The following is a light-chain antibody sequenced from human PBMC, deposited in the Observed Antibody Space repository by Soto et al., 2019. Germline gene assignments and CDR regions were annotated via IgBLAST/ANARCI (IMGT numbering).Light chain of an antibody. Sequence: QSVLTQPPSASGSPGQSVTISCTGTSSDVGGYNYVSWYQQHPGKAPKLMIYEVSKRPSGVSDRFSGSKSGNTASLTVSGLRAEDEADYYCSSNAGSNNLVFGTGTKLTVL. CDR2: EVS. J-gene: IGLJ1*01. CDR1: SSDVGGYNY. CDR3: SSNAGSNNLV. V-gene: IGLV2-8*01.